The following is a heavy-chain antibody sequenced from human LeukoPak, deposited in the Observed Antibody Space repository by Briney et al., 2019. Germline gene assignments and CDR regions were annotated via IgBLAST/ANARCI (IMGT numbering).Heavy chain of an antibody. Sequence: SETLSLTCTVSGGSISSSSYHWGWIRQPPGKGLEWIGSIYYSGSTYYNPSLKSRVTISVDTSKNQFSLKLSSVTAADTAVYYCARGPPDSSGYYFSYFDYWGQGTLVTVSS. CDR1: GGSISSSSYH. D-gene: IGHD3-22*01. J-gene: IGHJ4*02. CDR2: IYYSGST. CDR3: ARGPPDSSGYYFSYFDY. V-gene: IGHV4-39*01.